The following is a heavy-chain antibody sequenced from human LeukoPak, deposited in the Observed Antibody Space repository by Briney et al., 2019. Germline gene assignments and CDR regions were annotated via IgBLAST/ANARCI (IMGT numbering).Heavy chain of an antibody. CDR2: IASDGSST. V-gene: IGHV3-74*01. CDR1: GFTFSSYR. Sequence: GGSLRLSCAASGFTFSSYRINWVRQAPGKGLVWVSRIASDGSSTTYADSVKGRFSISRDNAKNTLYLQMNSLRVEDTAVYYCARGRPHGNDYWGQGTLVTVSS. D-gene: IGHD4-23*01. J-gene: IGHJ4*02. CDR3: ARGRPHGNDY.